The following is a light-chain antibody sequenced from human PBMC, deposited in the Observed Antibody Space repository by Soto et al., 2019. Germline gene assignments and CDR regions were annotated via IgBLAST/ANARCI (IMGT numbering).Light chain of an antibody. J-gene: IGKJ1*01. CDR3: QHYARSGGT. CDR2: GAS. CDR1: QSASSSY. V-gene: IGKV3-20*01. Sequence: EIVLTQSPGTLSLSPGERATVSCRASQSASSSYFAWYQQKPGQAPRLLISGASNRATGIPDRFSGSGSGPDFSLTNGRLEPGDFAGYYCQHYARSGGTFGQGTRVEIK.